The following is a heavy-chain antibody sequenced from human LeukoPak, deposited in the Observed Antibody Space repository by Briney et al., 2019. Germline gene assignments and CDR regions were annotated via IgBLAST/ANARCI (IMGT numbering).Heavy chain of an antibody. CDR1: GYTFTSYG. CDR2: ISAYNGNT. CDR3: ARDSYVWGSYRYPMDV. J-gene: IGHJ6*02. V-gene: IGHV1-18*01. D-gene: IGHD3-16*02. Sequence: GASVKVSCKASGYTFTSYGISWVRQAPGQGLEWMGWISAYNGNTNYAQKLQGRVTITRDTSASTAYMELSSLRSEDTAVYYCARDSYVWGSYRYPMDVWGQGTTVTVSS.